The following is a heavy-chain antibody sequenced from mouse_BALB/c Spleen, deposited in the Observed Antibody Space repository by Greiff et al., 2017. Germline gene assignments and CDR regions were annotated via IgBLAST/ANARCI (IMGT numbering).Heavy chain of an antibody. Sequence: EVQVVESGGGLVKPGGSLKLSCAASGFAFSSYDMSWVRQTPGKRLEWVAYISSGGGSTYYPDTVKGRFTISRDNTKNTLYLQMSILTSEDTAMYYGARHRGNTLDYWGQGTTLTVSS. D-gene: IGHD2-1*01. CDR2: ISSGGGST. V-gene: IGHV5-12-1*01. CDR1: GFAFSSYD. CDR3: ARHRGNTLDY. J-gene: IGHJ2*01.